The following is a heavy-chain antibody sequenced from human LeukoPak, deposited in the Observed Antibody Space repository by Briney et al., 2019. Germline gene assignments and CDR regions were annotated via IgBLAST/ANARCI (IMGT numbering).Heavy chain of an antibody. CDR3: TTDSLLYCSSTSCYCV. Sequence: GGSLRLSCAASGFIVSSNYMSWVRQAPGKGLEWVSLIYSSGSTYYTASVKGRSTISRDHSKNTLYLQMNSLKTEDTAVYYCTTDSLLYCSSTSCYCVWGQGTLVTVSS. D-gene: IGHD2-2*01. V-gene: IGHV3-53*01. CDR2: IYSSGST. J-gene: IGHJ4*02. CDR1: GFIVSSNY.